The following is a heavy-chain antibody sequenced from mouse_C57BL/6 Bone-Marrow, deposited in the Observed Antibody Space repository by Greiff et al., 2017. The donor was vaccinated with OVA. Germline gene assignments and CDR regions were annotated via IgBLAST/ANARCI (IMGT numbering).Heavy chain of an antibody. CDR2: ILPGSGST. D-gene: IGHD1-1*01. CDR3: ARDGNYGSSYYFDY. Sequence: QVQLQQSGAELMKPGASVKLSCKATSYTFTGYWIEWVKQRPGHGLEWIGEILPGSGSTNYNEKFKGKAPLPADTSSNTSYMQLSRLTTEDSDIYYCARDGNYGSSYYFDYWGQGTTLTVSS. CDR1: SYTFTGYW. V-gene: IGHV1-9*01. J-gene: IGHJ2*01.